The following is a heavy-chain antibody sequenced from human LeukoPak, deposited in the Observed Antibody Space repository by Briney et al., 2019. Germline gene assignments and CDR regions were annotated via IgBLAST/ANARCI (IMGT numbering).Heavy chain of an antibody. CDR3: ARVPVGRDYGDYDDAFDI. Sequence: SETLSLTCTVSGGSISSGDYYWSWIRQPPGKGLEWIGYIYYSGSTYYNPSLKSRVTISVDTSKNQFSLKLSSVTAADTAVYYCARVPVGRDYGDYDDAFDIWGQGTMVTVSS. J-gene: IGHJ3*02. V-gene: IGHV4-30-4*01. CDR1: GGSISSGDYY. D-gene: IGHD4-17*01. CDR2: IYYSGST.